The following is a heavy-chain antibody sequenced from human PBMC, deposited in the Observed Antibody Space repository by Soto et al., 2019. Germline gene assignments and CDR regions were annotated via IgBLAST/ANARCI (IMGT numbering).Heavy chain of an antibody. CDR3: ARPPYFYDSSGFDY. V-gene: IGHV1-3*01. D-gene: IGHD3-22*01. Sequence: GASVKVSCKASGYTSTSYAMHWVRQAPGQRLEWMGWINAGNGNTKYSQKFQGRVTITRDTSASTAYMELSSLRSEDTAVYYCARPPYFYDSSGFDYWGQGTPVPVSS. CDR1: GYTSTSYA. J-gene: IGHJ4*02. CDR2: INAGNGNT.